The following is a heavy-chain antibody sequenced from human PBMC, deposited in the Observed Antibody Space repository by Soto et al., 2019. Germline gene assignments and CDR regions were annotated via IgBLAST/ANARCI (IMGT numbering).Heavy chain of an antibody. CDR3: ARDRDYDYVWGSYRTPPFDY. CDR2: ISAYNGNT. CDR1: GYTFTSYG. J-gene: IGHJ4*02. D-gene: IGHD3-16*02. V-gene: IGHV1-18*01. Sequence: ASVKVSCKASGYTFTSYGISRVRQAPGQGLEWMGWISAYNGNTNYAQKLQGRVTMTTDTSTSTAYMELRSLRSDDTAVYYCARDRDYDYVWGSYRTPPFDYWGQGTLVTVSS.